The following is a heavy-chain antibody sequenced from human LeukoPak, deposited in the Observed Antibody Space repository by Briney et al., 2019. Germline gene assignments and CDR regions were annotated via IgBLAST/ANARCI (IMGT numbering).Heavy chain of an antibody. D-gene: IGHD2-15*01. V-gene: IGHV1-2*02. Sequence: ASVKVSCKASGYTFTGYYMHWVRQAPGQGLEWMGWINPNSGGTNYAQKFQGRVTMTRDTSISTAHMELSRLRSDDTAVYYCARDRVVVAATLGNDYWGQGTLVTVSS. CDR2: INPNSGGT. J-gene: IGHJ4*02. CDR1: GYTFTGYY. CDR3: ARDRVVVAATLGNDY.